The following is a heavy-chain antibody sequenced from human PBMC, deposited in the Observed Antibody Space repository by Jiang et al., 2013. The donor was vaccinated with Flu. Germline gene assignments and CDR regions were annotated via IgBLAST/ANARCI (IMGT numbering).Heavy chain of an antibody. J-gene: IGHJ2*01. CDR1: GFMFHRYA. V-gene: IGHV3-23*01. CDR3: AKSYGDYVAYWNFDL. CDR2: LSANGQNT. Sequence: GLAQPGGSLRVSCVASGFMFHRYAMTWVRQAPGKGLEWVSSLSANGQNTYSPDSVKGRFTLSRDNSKSTLYLEMNSLRDDDTAVYFCAKSYGDYVAYWNFDLWGRGTPVTVSS. D-gene: IGHD2-21*02.